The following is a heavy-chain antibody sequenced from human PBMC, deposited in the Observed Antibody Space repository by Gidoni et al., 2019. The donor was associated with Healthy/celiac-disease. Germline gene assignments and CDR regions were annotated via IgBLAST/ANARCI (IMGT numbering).Heavy chain of an antibody. CDR3: ARGGNGYSYGRALDY. J-gene: IGHJ4*02. Sequence: QVQLQESGSGLVKPSGTMSTTCAVSGGSISRSNWWSWVRQPPGKGLDWIGEIYHSGSTNYNPSLKSRFTISVDKSKNQFSLKLSSVTAADTAVYYCARGGNGYSYGRALDYWGQGTLVTVSS. D-gene: IGHD5-18*01. CDR2: IYHSGST. CDR1: GGSISRSNW. V-gene: IGHV4-4*02.